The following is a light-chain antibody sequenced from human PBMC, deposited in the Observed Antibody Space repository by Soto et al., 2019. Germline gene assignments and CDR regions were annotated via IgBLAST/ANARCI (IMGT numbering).Light chain of an antibody. CDR2: GAS. V-gene: IGKV4-1*01. J-gene: IGKJ5*01. CDR1: QSVLYSSNNKNY. CDR3: QQYYSTRSIT. Sequence: DIVMTQSPDSLAVSLGERATIDCKSSQSVLYSSNNKNYLAWYQQKPGQPPKLLIYGASTRESGVPDRFSGSGSGTDFTLTISSLQAEDVAVYYCQQYYSTRSITFGQGTRLEI.